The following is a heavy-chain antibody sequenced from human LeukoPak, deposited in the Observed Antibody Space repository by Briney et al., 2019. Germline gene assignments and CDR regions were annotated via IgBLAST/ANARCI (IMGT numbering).Heavy chain of an antibody. CDR3: ARDLNLAEV. J-gene: IGHJ3*01. V-gene: IGHV3-7*01. CDR1: GLPLSHYW. CDR2: LKQDGSIQ. Sequence: GGSLTLPCVVSGLPLSHYWKLWYRHATGEGLEWVANLKQDGSIQAYRDPVRGRFTISRDNAKNSVYIQMNSLSVEERAMYFCARDLNLAEVWGRGTQVTVSS.